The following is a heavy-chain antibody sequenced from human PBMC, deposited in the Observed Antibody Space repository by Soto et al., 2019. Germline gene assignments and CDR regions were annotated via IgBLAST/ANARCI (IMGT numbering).Heavy chain of an antibody. V-gene: IGHV4-34*01. Sequence: WETLSLTCAFYVVSFSGYYWSCIRQPPGKGLEWIGEINHSGSTNYNPSLKSRVTISVDTSKNQFSLKLSSVTAADTAVYYCARVDYSYYGMDVLGQGTTVNVSS. CDR3: ARVDYSYYGMDV. CDR1: VVSFSGYY. J-gene: IGHJ6*01. CDR2: INHSGST.